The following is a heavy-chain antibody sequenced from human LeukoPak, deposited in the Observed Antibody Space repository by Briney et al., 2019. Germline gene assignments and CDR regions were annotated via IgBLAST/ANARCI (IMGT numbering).Heavy chain of an antibody. Sequence: PSETLSLTCTVSGGSISSSSYYWGWIRQPPGKGLEWIGSIYYSGSTYYNPSLKSRVTISVDTSKNQFSLKLSSVTAADTAVYYCARTRSYGYSSWEYFDYWGQGTLVTVSS. CDR2: IYYSGST. CDR1: GGSISSSSYY. J-gene: IGHJ4*02. D-gene: IGHD5-18*01. V-gene: IGHV4-39*07. CDR3: ARTRSYGYSSWEYFDY.